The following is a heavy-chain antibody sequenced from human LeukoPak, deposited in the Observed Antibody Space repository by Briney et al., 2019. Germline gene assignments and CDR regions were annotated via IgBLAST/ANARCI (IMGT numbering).Heavy chain of an antibody. J-gene: IGHJ5*02. CDR2: INWNGGST. D-gene: IGHD6-19*01. V-gene: IGHV3-20*04. CDR1: GFTFDDYG. Sequence: PGGSLRLSCAASGFTFDDYGMSWVRQAPGKGLEWVSGINWNGGSTGYADSVKGRFTISRDNAKNSLYLQMNSLRAEDTALYYCAREGIAVAGWTWFDPWGQGTLVTVSS. CDR3: AREGIAVAGWTWFDP.